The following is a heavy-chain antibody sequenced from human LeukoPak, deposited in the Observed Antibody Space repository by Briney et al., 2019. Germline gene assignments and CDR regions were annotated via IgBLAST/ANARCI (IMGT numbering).Heavy chain of an antibody. CDR3: ARGTAPDFWSGYYTSFWYFIY. Sequence: GGSLRLSCAASGFTFSDYYMSWIRQAPGKGLEWVSYISSSGSTIYYADSVKGRFTISRDNAKNSLYLQMNSLRAEDTAVYYCARGTAPDFWSGYYTSFWYFIYWGQGTLVTVSS. CDR2: ISSSGSTI. CDR1: GFTFSDYY. J-gene: IGHJ4*02. V-gene: IGHV3-11*01. D-gene: IGHD3-3*01.